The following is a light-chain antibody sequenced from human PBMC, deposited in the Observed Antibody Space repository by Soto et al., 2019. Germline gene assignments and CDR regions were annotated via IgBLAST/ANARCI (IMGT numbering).Light chain of an antibody. CDR1: QSVRSN. CDR2: GAS. CDR3: QQYNDWPPVR. J-gene: IGKJ1*01. V-gene: IGKV3-15*01. Sequence: EVVMTQSPATLSVSPGERATLSCRASQSVRSNIAWYQQKPGQAPRLLIYGASTRATGIPARFSGSGSGTDFTLTISSLQSEDFAVYYCQQYNDWPPVRFGQGTKVEIK.